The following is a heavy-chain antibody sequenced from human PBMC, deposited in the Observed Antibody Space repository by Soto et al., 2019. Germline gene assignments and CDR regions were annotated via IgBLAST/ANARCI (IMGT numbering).Heavy chain of an antibody. Sequence: WGSLRLSCAASGFPFTRSSMNWAPQAQGKGLEWISYITSSSTTIYYTDSVKGRFTTSRDNAKNSLYHQMNSLRDDEAAVYYCARGRVGTAYFDYWGQGDLVTVSS. CDR1: GFPFTRSS. CDR2: ITSSSTTI. V-gene: IGHV3-48*02. CDR3: ARGRVGTAYFDY. J-gene: IGHJ4*02. D-gene: IGHD2-21*02.